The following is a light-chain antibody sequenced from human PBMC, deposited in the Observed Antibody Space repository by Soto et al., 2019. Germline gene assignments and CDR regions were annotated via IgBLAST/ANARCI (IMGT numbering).Light chain of an antibody. CDR1: QSVSSN. CDR2: GAS. Sequence: EIVMTQSPATLSVSPGERATLSCRASQSVSSNLAWYQQKPGQAPRLLIYGASTRATGIPARFSGSGSGTEFTLTISSLQSEDFAVYYCQQKWAFGQGTKLEIK. J-gene: IGKJ2*01. V-gene: IGKV3-15*01. CDR3: QQKWA.